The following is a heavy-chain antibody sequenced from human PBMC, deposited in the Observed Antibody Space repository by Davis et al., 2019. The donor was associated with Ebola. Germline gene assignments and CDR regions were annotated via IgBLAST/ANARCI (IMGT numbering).Heavy chain of an antibody. CDR3: ARQFPPAQYCYGSGSRLDD. Sequence: SETLSLTCTVSGGSISSSSYYWGWIRQPPGKGLEWIGSIYYSGSTYYNPSLKSRVTISVDTSKNQFSLKLTSVTAADTAVYYCARQFPPAQYCYGSGSRLDDWGQGILVTVSS. CDR1: GGSISSSSYY. J-gene: IGHJ4*02. D-gene: IGHD3-10*01. CDR2: IYYSGST. V-gene: IGHV4-39*01.